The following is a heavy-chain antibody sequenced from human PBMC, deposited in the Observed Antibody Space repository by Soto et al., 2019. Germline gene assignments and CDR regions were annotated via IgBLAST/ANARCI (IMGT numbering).Heavy chain of an antibody. CDR2: IYPGGSDT. V-gene: IGHV5-51*01. D-gene: IGHD6-6*01. J-gene: IGHJ5*02. CDR3: ARYYGSSSEGGCCWFDP. Sequence: GESLKISCKGSGYSFTSYWIGWVRQMPGKGLEWMGNIYPGGSDTRYSPSFQGQVTISADKSISTAYLQWRSLKASDTAIYYCARYYGSSSEGGCCWFDPWGQGTLVTVSS. CDR1: GYSFTSYW.